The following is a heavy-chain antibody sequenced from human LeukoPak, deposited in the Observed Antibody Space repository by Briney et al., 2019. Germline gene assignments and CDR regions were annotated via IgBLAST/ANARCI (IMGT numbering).Heavy chain of an antibody. D-gene: IGHD3-9*01. CDR1: GGSISSYY. V-gene: IGHV4-59*06. J-gene: IGHJ4*02. Sequence: SETLSLTCTVSGGSISSYYWSWIRQPPGKGLEWIGYIYYSGSTYYNPSLKSRVTISIDTSKNQFSLKLSSVTAADTAMFYCARGPQTFYDILTGYSFDYWGQGTLVTVSS. CDR2: IYYSGST. CDR3: ARGPQTFYDILTGYSFDY.